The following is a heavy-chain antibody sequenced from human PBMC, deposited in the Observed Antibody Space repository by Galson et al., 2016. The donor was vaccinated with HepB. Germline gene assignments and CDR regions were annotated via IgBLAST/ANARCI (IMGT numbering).Heavy chain of an antibody. D-gene: IGHD3-16*01. CDR1: GFPVTDLS. Sequence: SVKVSCKVSGFPVTDLSIHWVRQAPGKGLEWMGGFEFEDGETVHAQKFQGRVTMTGDTSTDTAYMELSRLTSGDTAVYYCVTEGGNWGQGVLVTVSS. CDR2: FEFEDGET. J-gene: IGHJ4*02. V-gene: IGHV1-24*01. CDR3: VTEGGN.